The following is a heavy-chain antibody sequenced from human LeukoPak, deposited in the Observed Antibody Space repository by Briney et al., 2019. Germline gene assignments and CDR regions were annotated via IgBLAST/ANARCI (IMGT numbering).Heavy chain of an antibody. V-gene: IGHV3-23*01. Sequence: GGSLRLSCAASGLTFSSYAMSWVRQAPGKGLEWVSAISGSGGSTYYADSVKGRFTISRDNSKNILYLQMSSLRAEDTAVYYCAKDPNPFYDFWSGYKWGQGTVVTVSS. CDR1: GLTFSSYA. D-gene: IGHD3-3*01. CDR3: AKDPNPFYDFWSGYK. CDR2: ISGSGGST. J-gene: IGHJ4*02.